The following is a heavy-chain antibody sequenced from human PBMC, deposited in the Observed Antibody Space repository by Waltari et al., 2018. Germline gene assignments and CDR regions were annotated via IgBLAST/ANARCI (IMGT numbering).Heavy chain of an antibody. CDR3: AIIAVAGGPDDY. J-gene: IGHJ4*02. Sequence: QVQLQESGPGLVKPSETLSLTCTVSGYSISSGYYWGWIRQPPGKGLGWIGSIYHSGSTYYNPSLKSRVTISVDTSKNQFSLKLSSVTAADTAVYYCAIIAVAGGPDDYWGQGTLVTVSS. CDR1: GYSISSGYY. CDR2: IYHSGST. V-gene: IGHV4-38-2*02. D-gene: IGHD6-19*01.